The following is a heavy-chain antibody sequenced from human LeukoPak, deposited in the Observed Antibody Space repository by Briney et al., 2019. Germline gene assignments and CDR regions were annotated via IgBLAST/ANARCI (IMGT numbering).Heavy chain of an antibody. CDR3: AKSPASSGSTSWVDY. CDR2: ISGSTSAK. J-gene: IGHJ4*02. CDR1: GFTVSSYD. Sequence: GGSLRLSCAASGFTVSSYDMSWVRQAPGRGLDWFSFISGSTSAKYIADSVKGRFTISRDNSRSTLYLQMNSLRAEDTAVYYCAKSPASSGSTSWVDYWGQGTLVTVSS. D-gene: IGHD6-13*01. V-gene: IGHV3-23*01.